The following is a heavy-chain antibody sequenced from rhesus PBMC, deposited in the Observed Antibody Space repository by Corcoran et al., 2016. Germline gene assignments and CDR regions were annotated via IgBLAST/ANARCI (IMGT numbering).Heavy chain of an antibody. CDR2: ISNGGGST. Sequence: EVQLVESGGGLAKPGGSLRRSCVASGFTFSDHYMDWVHQAPGKGLEWVSRISNGGGSTWYAASVKGRFTISRENAKTTLYLQMNSLRVEDTAVYYCASDGAGPFDYWGQGVLVTVSS. CDR3: ASDGAGPFDY. CDR1: GFTFSDHY. J-gene: IGHJ4*01. D-gene: IGHD6-31*01. V-gene: IGHV3-178*01.